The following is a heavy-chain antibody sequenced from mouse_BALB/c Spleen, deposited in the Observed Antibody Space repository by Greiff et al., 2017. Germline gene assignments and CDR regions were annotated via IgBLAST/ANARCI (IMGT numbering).Heavy chain of an antibody. CDR1: GFDFSRYW. V-gene: IGHV4-1*02. J-gene: IGHJ4*01. CDR2: INPDSSTI. Sequence: EVQGVESGGGLVQPGGSLKLSCAASGFDFSRYWMRWVRQAPGKGLEWIGEINPDSSTINYTPSLKDKFIISRDNAKNTLYLQMSKVRSEDTALYYCERRGGFYAMDDWGQGTSVTVSS. CDR3: ERRGGFYAMDD.